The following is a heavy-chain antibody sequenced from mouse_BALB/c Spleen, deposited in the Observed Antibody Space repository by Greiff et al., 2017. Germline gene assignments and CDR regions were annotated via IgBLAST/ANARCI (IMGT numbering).Heavy chain of an antibody. CDR3: ASAYYGNYYAMDY. V-gene: IGHV1-4*02. Sequence: VQLQQSAAELARPGASVKMSCKASGYTFTSYTMHWVKQRPGQGLEWIGYINPSSGYTEYNQKFKDKTTLTADKSSSTAYMQLSSLTSEDSAVYYCASAYYGNYYAMDYWGQGTSVTVSS. D-gene: IGHD2-10*01. CDR1: GYTFTSYT. CDR2: INPSSGYT. J-gene: IGHJ4*01.